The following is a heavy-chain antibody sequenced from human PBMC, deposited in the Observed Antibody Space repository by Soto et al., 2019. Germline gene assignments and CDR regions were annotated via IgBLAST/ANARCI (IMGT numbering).Heavy chain of an antibody. CDR2: IWYDGSNK. Sequence: GGSLRLSCAASGFTFSSYGMHWVRQAPGKGLEWVAVIWYDGSNKYYADSVKGRFTISRDNSKNTLYLQMNSLRAEDTAVYYCARDLGPGYCSGGSCYADYYYYGMDVWGQGTTVTVSS. CDR1: GFTFSSYG. V-gene: IGHV3-33*01. D-gene: IGHD2-15*01. CDR3: ARDLGPGYCSGGSCYADYYYYGMDV. J-gene: IGHJ6*02.